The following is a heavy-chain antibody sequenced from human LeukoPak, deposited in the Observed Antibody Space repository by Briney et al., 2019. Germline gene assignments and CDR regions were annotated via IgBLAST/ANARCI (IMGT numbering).Heavy chain of an antibody. CDR1: GFMFNGYA. J-gene: IGHJ2*01. CDR3: AKGPGLGAGKRYLDL. Sequence: GRSLRLSCAPSGFMFNGYALHWVRQAPGKGLEWVSSISWNSGNMYYVDSVKGRFTISRDNAKNSLSLQMNSLKPEDTALYYCAKGPGLGAGKRYLDLWGRGTLVIVSS. D-gene: IGHD6-13*01. CDR2: ISWNSGNM. V-gene: IGHV3-9*01.